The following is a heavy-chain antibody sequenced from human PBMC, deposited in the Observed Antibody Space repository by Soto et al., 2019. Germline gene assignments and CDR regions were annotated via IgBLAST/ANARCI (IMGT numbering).Heavy chain of an antibody. D-gene: IGHD6-19*01. Sequence: GGSLRLSCAASGFTFSSYEMNWVRQTPGKGLEWVSYISSSGSTIYYADSVKGRFTISRDNAKNSLYLQMNSLRAEDTAVYYCARGEVAVADDYYYCMDVGGQGTTVTISS. J-gene: IGHJ6*02. CDR2: ISSSGSTI. CDR3: ARGEVAVADDYYYCMDV. V-gene: IGHV3-48*03. CDR1: GFTFSSYE.